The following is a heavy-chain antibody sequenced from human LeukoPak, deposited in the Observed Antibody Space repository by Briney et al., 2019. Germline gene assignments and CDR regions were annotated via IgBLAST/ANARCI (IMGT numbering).Heavy chain of an antibody. CDR3: ARKQVGADFDY. V-gene: IGHV3-74*01. J-gene: IGHJ4*02. CDR1: GFTFGSYL. CDR2: ISSDGSDT. D-gene: IGHD1-26*01. Sequence: PGRSLRLSCTASGFTFGSYLMHWVRQAPGKGLVWVSRISSDGSDTTYADSVKGRFTISRDSAKNTLYLQMNSLRVEDTAVYYCARKQVGADFDYWGQGILVTVSS.